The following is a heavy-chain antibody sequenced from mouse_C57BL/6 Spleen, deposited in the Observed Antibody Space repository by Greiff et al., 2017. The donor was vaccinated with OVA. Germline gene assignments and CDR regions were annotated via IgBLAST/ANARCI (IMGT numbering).Heavy chain of an antibody. J-gene: IGHJ4*01. V-gene: IGHV1-82*01. Sequence: VQLQQSGPELVKPGASVKISCKASGYAFSSSWMNWVKQRPGKGLEWIGRIYPGDGDTNYNGKFKGKATLTADKSSSTAYMQLRSLPSDDSAVYFCARYPRSLYAMDYWGQGTSVTVSS. CDR1: GYAFSSSW. CDR3: ARYPRSLYAMDY. CDR2: IYPGDGDT.